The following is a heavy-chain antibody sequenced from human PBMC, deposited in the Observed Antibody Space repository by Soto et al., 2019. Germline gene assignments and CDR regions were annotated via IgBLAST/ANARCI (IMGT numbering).Heavy chain of an antibody. D-gene: IGHD6-13*01. J-gene: IGHJ6*03. V-gene: IGHV3-73*01. CDR3: TGPYSSSWSGYYYMDV. Sequence: GGSLRLSCAASGFTFSGSAMHWVRQASGKGLEWVGRIRSKANSYAIAYAASVKGRFTISRDDSKNTAYLQMNSLKTEDTAVYYCTGPYSSSWSGYYYMDVWGKGTTVTVSS. CDR2: IRSKANSYAI. CDR1: GFTFSGSA.